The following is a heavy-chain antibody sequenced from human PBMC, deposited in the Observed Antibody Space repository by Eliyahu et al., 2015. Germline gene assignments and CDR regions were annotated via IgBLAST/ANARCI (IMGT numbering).Heavy chain of an antibody. CDR3: AAHYYDTSGFYLEDY. CDR1: GGSFSLYY. Sequence: VQLRQWGAGLLKPSETLSLTCAVHGGSFSLYYWXWIRQSPGKGLEWIGEIDPIGTTNYSPSLKSRVTISLDTSKTQFSLNLESVTAADTAVYYCAAHYYDTSGFYLEDYWGQGILVTVSS. V-gene: IGHV4-34*02. D-gene: IGHD3-22*01. J-gene: IGHJ4*02. CDR2: IDPIGTT.